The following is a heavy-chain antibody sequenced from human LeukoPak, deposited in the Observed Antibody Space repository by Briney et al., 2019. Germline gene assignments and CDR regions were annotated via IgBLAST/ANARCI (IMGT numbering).Heavy chain of an antibody. Sequence: PSETLSLTCAVYGGSFSGYYWSWTRQPPGKGLEWIGEINHSGSTNYNPSLKSRVTISVDTSKNQFSLKLSSVTAADTAVYYCARGIAVAGRSGFDPWGQGTLVTVSS. D-gene: IGHD6-19*01. CDR1: GGSFSGYY. V-gene: IGHV4-34*01. CDR3: ARGIAVAGRSGFDP. J-gene: IGHJ5*02. CDR2: INHSGST.